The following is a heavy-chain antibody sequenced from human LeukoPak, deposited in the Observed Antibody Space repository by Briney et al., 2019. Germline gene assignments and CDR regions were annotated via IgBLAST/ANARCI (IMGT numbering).Heavy chain of an antibody. CDR3: ARDGVPWDSSGWYDY. D-gene: IGHD6-19*01. J-gene: IGHJ4*02. CDR1: GGTFSSYA. CDR2: IIPIFGTA. V-gene: IGHV1-69*01. Sequence: ASVKVSCKASGGTFSSYAISWVRQAPGQGLEWMGGIIPIFGTANYAQKFQGRVTITADESTSTAYMELSSLRSEDTAVYYCARDGVPWDSSGWYDYWGQGTLVTVSS.